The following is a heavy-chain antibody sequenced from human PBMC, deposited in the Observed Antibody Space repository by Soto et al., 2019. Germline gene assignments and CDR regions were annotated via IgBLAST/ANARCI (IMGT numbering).Heavy chain of an antibody. Sequence: EVQLVESGGGLVQPGGSLRLSCAASGFTFSSYWMSWVRQAPGKVLEWVANIKQDGSEKYYVDSVKGRFTISRDNAKNSLYLQMNSLRAEDTAVYYCARDRVDSSGWYDWFDPWGQGTLVTVSS. CDR2: IKQDGSEK. CDR3: ARDRVDSSGWYDWFDP. J-gene: IGHJ5*02. CDR1: GFTFSSYW. V-gene: IGHV3-7*03. D-gene: IGHD6-19*01.